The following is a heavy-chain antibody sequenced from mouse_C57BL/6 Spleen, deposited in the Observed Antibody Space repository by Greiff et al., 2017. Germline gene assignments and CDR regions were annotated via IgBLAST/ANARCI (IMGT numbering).Heavy chain of an antibody. Sequence: VQLQQPGAELVRPGSSVKLSCKASGYTFTSYWMDWVKQRPGQGLEWIGNIYPSDSETHYNQKFKDKATLTVDKSSSTAYMQLSSLTSEDSAVYYCARKSHYYGSSYWFAYWGQGTLVTVSA. CDR3: ARKSHYYGSSYWFAY. J-gene: IGHJ3*01. CDR1: GYTFTSYW. CDR2: IYPSDSET. D-gene: IGHD1-1*01. V-gene: IGHV1-61*01.